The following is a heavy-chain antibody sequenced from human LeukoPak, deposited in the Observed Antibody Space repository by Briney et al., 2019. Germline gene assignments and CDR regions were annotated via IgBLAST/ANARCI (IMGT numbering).Heavy chain of an antibody. CDR2: ITGGGGST. V-gene: IGHV3-23*01. J-gene: IGHJ4*02. CDR3: AKSPYYDASGYNREYYFDC. D-gene: IGHD3-22*01. Sequence: GGSLRVSCAASEFTFSSYSMSWVRQAPGKGLEWVSSITGGGGSTYFADSVKDRFTISRDNSRNTLYLQLNSLRAEDTAVYYCAKSPYYDASGYNREYYFDCWGQGTLVTVSS. CDR1: EFTFSSYS.